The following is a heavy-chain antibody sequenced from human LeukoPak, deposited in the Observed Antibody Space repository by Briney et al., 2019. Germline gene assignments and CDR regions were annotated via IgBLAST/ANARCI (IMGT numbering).Heavy chain of an antibody. Sequence: GGSLRLSCAASGFTFSSYAMHWVRQAPGKGLEYVSAISSNGGSTYYAKSVKGRFTISRDNSKNTLYLQMGSLRAEDMAVYYCARGGSPFIVVVAGDGFDIWGQGTMVTVSS. J-gene: IGHJ3*02. D-gene: IGHD2-21*01. CDR3: ARGGSPFIVVVAGDGFDI. V-gene: IGHV3-64*01. CDR1: GFTFSSYA. CDR2: ISSNGGST.